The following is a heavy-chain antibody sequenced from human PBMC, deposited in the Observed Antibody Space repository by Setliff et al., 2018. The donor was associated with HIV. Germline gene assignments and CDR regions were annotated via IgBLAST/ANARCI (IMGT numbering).Heavy chain of an antibody. D-gene: IGHD1-7*01. CDR3: GRLRISGTTTGAFDI. V-gene: IGHV5-51*01. Sequence: PGESLKISCQGLGDTFITYWIGWARQMPGKGLEWMGIIYPGDSDTRYSPSFQGQVTMSVDKSITTAYLHWNSLKASDSAMYYCGRLRISGTTTGAFDIWGQGTMVTVSS. CDR2: IYPGDSDT. CDR1: GDTFITYW. J-gene: IGHJ3*02.